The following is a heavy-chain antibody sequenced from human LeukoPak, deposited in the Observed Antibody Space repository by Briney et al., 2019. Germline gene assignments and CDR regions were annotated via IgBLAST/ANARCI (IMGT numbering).Heavy chain of an antibody. V-gene: IGHV3-21*01. CDR1: GFTFTTYS. D-gene: IGHD4-17*01. Sequence: GGSLRLSCEASGFTFTTYSMTWVRQAPGQGLEWVSIISSGSSAIFSADALKGRFTISRDDAKNLLYLDMNSLRAEDTAVYYCARGHTAVTRHFDFWGQGTLVTVSS. CDR2: ISSGSSAI. CDR3: ARGHTAVTRHFDF. J-gene: IGHJ4*02.